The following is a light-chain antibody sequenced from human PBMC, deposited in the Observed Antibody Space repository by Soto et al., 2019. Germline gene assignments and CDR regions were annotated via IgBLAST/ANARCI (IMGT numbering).Light chain of an antibody. CDR2: GNN. CDR3: AAWDGSLNNVL. CDR1: VSSIGTNT. Sequence: QPVLTQPPSASGTPGQRVTISCSGSVSSIGTNTVNWYRQLPGTAPKLLIYGNNQRASGVPDRFSGSKSGTSASLGISGLQSEDEADYYCAAWDGSLNNVLFGGGTKLTVL. V-gene: IGLV1-44*01. J-gene: IGLJ2*01.